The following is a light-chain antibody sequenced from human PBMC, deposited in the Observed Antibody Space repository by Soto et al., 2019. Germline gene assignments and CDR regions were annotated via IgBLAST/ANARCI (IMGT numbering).Light chain of an antibody. CDR2: DVS. Sequence: EIVLTQSPATLSLSPGEGASLSCRASQSVSTYLAWYQQKPGQAPRLLIYDVSKRATGIPARFSGSGSGTEFTLTISSLQSEDFAVYHCQQYYNWPPFTFGPGTKVDIK. CDR3: QQYYNWPPFT. V-gene: IGKV3-11*01. CDR1: QSVSTY. J-gene: IGKJ3*01.